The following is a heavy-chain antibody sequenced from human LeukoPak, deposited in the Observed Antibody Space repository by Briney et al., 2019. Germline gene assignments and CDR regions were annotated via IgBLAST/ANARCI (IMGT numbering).Heavy chain of an antibody. Sequence: SETLSLTCTVSGGSISSGGHSWSWIRQPPGKGLEWIGYIYHSGSTNYNPPLKGRATISVDTSKNQISLRLSSVTAADTAVYYCARVDSGTYYMPFDYWGQGSLVTVSS. V-gene: IGHV4-61*08. CDR2: IYHSGST. CDR3: ARVDSGTYYMPFDY. CDR1: GGSISSGGHS. D-gene: IGHD1-26*01. J-gene: IGHJ4*02.